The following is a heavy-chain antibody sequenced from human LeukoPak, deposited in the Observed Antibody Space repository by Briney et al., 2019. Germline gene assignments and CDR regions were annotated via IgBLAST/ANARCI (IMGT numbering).Heavy chain of an antibody. J-gene: IGHJ5*02. CDR3: LQYNSGST. D-gene: IGHD3-10*01. V-gene: IGHV3-7*01. CDR2: IKKDGSGK. CDR1: GFTFSSYA. Sequence: GGSLRLSCAASGFTFSSYAMSWVRQAPGKGLEWVASIKKDGSGKYYVDSVKGRFTISRDNDKSSLYLQMISLRVDDTGVYYCLQYNSGSTWGQGTLVTVSS.